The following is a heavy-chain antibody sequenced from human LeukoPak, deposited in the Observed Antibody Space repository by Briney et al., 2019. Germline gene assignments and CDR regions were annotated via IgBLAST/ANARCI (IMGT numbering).Heavy chain of an antibody. D-gene: IGHD5-24*01. CDR1: GFIFDNAW. J-gene: IGHJ1*01. V-gene: IGHV3-15*01. Sequence: GGSLRLSCEGAGFIFDNAWMSWVRQAPGKGPEWVGRIKSKVDGGTTDYAAPVKGRFTISRDDSKNTLYLQMNSLKTEDTAVYYCIRYGYNLAEYYQHWGQGTLVTVSS. CDR3: IRYGYNLAEYYQH. CDR2: IKSKVDGGTT.